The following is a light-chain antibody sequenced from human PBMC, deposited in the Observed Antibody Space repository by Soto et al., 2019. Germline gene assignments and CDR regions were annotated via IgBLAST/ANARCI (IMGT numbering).Light chain of an antibody. Sequence: QSALTQPPSASGSPGQSVTISCTGTSSDVGGYNYVSWYRQHPGKAPQLIIYDVNKRPSGVPDRFSGSKSGNTASLTVSGLQGEDEADYFCNSYGGTNNYVVFGGGTKLTVL. V-gene: IGLV2-8*01. CDR1: SSDVGGYNY. J-gene: IGLJ2*01. CDR3: NSYGGTNNYVV. CDR2: DVN.